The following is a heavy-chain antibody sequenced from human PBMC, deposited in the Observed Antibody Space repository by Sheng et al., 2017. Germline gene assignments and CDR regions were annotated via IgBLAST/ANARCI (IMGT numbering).Heavy chain of an antibody. CDR2: ISYDGSNK. CDR3: ARSIIVVVCLDY. J-gene: IGHJ4*02. CDR1: GFTFSSYA. D-gene: IGHD3-22*01. V-gene: IGHV3-30*01. Sequence: QVQLVESGGGVVQPGRSLRLSCAASGFTFSSYAMHWVRQAPGKGLEWVAVISYDGSNKYYADSVKGRFTISRDNSKNTLYLQMNSLRAEDTAVYYCARSIIVVVCLDYWGQGTLVTVSS.